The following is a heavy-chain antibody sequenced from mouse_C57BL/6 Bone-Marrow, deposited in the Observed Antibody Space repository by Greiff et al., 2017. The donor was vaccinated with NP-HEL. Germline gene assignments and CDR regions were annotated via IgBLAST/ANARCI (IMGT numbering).Heavy chain of an antibody. D-gene: IGHD4-1*01. V-gene: IGHV1-12*01. CDR3: AKLANWDSWFAY. CDR1: GYTFTSYN. Sequence: QSGAELVRPGASVKMSCKASGYTFTSYNMHWVKQTPRQGLEWIGAIYPGNGDTSYNQKFKGKATLTVDKSSSTAYMQLSSLTSEDSAVYFCAKLANWDSWFAYWGQGTLVTVSA. J-gene: IGHJ3*01. CDR2: IYPGNGDT.